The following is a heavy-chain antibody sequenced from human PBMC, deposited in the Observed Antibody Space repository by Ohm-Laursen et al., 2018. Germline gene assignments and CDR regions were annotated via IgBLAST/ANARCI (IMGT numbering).Heavy chain of an antibody. CDR1: GQSLRTSGVG. CDR2: IYWKDDK. CDR3: ARIVSGPDYFDY. V-gene: IGHV2-5*01. J-gene: IGHJ4*02. D-gene: IGHD5/OR15-5a*01. Sequence: TQTLMLSCTFHGQSLRTSGVGVGWIRQPPGKALEWLALIYWKDDKRYSPSLKSSHTITKDTSKNQVVLTMTNMDPVDTTMYYCARIVSGPDYFDYWGQGALVTVSS.